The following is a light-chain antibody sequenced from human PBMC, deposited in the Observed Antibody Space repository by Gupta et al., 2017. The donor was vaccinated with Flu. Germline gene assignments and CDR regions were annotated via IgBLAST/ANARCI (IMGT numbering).Light chain of an antibody. CDR2: GAS. J-gene: IGKJ1*01. Sequence: EIVMTQSPATLSVSPGERATLSCRASQSVSSNLAWFQQKPGQAPRILIYGASTRATGIPARVSGSGSGTEFTLTISSLKSEDFAVYYCHQYNSGQPGTFGQGAKVEIK. CDR1: QSVSSN. V-gene: IGKV3-15*01. CDR3: HQYNSGQPGT.